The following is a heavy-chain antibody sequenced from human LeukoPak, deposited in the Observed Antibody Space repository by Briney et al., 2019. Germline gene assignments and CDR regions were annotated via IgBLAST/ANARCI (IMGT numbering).Heavy chain of an antibody. D-gene: IGHD4/OR15-4a*01. J-gene: IGHJ4*02. CDR3: ARDERYSYGDNHYPDLGF. Sequence: GASVKVSCKASGYTFTGYYLFWVRQAPGQGLEWMGSINPNSGATKYAQKFQGRVTLTRDTSIRTTYMELSSLRSDDTAVYYCARDERYSYGDNHYPDLGFWGQGTPVTVSS. CDR2: INPNSGAT. V-gene: IGHV1-2*02. CDR1: GYTFTGYY.